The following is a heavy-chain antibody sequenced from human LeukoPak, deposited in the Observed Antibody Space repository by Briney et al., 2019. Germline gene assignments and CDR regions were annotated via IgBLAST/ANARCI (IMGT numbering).Heavy chain of an antibody. Sequence: ASVKVSCKASGYTFTGYYMHWVRQAPGQGLEWMGWINPNSGGTNYAQEFQGRVTMTRDTSISTAYMELSRLRSDDTAVYYCARLGRYSSSGFDYWGQGTLVTVSS. CDR1: GYTFTGYY. CDR2: INPNSGGT. J-gene: IGHJ4*02. CDR3: ARLGRYSSSGFDY. V-gene: IGHV1-2*02. D-gene: IGHD6-13*01.